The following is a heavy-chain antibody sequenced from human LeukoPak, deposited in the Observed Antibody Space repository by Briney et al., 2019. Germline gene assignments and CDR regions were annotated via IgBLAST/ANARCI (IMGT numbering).Heavy chain of an antibody. CDR1: GFTFNRYS. J-gene: IGHJ4*02. V-gene: IGHV3-48*02. D-gene: IGHD3-22*01. Sequence: PGGSLRLSCAASGFTFNRYSMNWVRQAPGKGLEWTSDISGSSSTIYYADSVKGRFTISRDNGKNSLYLQMNSLRDEDTAVYYCARVRDNSGYGFDYWGQGTQVTVSS. CDR3: ARVRDNSGYGFDY. CDR2: ISGSSSTI.